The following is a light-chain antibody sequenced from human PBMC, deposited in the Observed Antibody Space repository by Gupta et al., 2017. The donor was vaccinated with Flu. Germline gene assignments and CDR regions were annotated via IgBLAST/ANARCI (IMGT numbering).Light chain of an antibody. CDR1: SLRSYY. CDR3: NSRDSSGNPHVV. V-gene: IGLV3-19*01. CDR2: GKN. J-gene: IGLJ2*01. Sequence: QTVRITCQGDSLRSYYESWYQQKPGQAPVLVIYGKNNRPSGIPERFSGSSSGNTASLTITGAQAEDEADYYCNSRDSSGNPHVVFGGGTKLTVL.